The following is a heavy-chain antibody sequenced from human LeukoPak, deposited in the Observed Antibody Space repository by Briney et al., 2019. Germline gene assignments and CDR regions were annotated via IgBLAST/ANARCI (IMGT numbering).Heavy chain of an antibody. CDR1: GFTFSTYS. V-gene: IGHV3-21*01. CDR2: ISGSSYYI. D-gene: IGHD1-26*01. Sequence: PGGSLRLSCAASGFTFSTYSMNWVRQAPGKGLEWVSSISGSSYYIYYTDSMKGRFTISRDNAKNSLYLQMNSLRAEDTAVYYCARVEKNGWELRLNAFDIWGQGTMVTVSS. CDR3: ARVEKNGWELRLNAFDI. J-gene: IGHJ3*02.